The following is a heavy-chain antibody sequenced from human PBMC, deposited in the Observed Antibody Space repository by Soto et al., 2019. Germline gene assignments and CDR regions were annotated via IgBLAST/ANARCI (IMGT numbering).Heavy chain of an antibody. CDR2: ISSSGTV. J-gene: IGHJ6*02. CDR3: ARDRKLELPGNYYYYGMDV. CDR1: GGSIRDYF. Sequence: LSLTCSVSGGSIRDYFWTWIRQSPGRGLEWIGYISSSGTVKYNSSLKSRVTISLDRSRNQFPLKLSSVTAADTAVYFCARDRKLELPGNYYYYGMDVWGQGTTVTVSS. D-gene: IGHD1-7*01. V-gene: IGHV4-59*01.